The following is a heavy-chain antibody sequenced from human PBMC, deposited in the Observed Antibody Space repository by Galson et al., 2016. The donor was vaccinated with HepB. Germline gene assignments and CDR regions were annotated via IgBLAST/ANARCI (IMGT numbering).Heavy chain of an antibody. CDR1: GFVFSGFS. Sequence: SLRLSCAASGFVFSGFSMNWVRQAPGKGLEWVAHIGSGGVAMYADSVRGRFTISRDNAKYSLYLQMNSLRDEDTAVYYCARDGRRGYDMDVWGQGTTVTVSS. CDR3: ARDGRRGYDMDV. V-gene: IGHV3-48*02. CDR2: IGSGGVAM. J-gene: IGHJ6*02.